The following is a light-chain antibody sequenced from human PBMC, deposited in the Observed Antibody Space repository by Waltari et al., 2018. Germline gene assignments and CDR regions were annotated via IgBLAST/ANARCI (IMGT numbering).Light chain of an antibody. Sequence: QSALTQPPSASGSPGQSVTISCTGTSSDVGGYNYVSWYQPHPGKAPKLMIYEVSKRPPGVPDRFSGSKSGNTASLTVSGLQAEDEADYYCSSYAGSNNFDVVFGGGTKLTVL. V-gene: IGLV2-8*01. J-gene: IGLJ2*01. CDR2: EVS. CDR1: SSDVGGYNY. CDR3: SSYAGSNNFDVV.